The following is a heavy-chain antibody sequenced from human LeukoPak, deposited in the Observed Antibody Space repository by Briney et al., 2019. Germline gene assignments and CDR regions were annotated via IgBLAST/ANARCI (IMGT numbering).Heavy chain of an antibody. J-gene: IGHJ4*02. CDR1: GFTFDDYA. V-gene: IGHV3-9*01. D-gene: IGHD5-24*01. Sequence: GGSLRLSCAASGFTFDDYAMHWVRQAPGKGLEWVSGISWNSGSIDYADSVKGRFTISRDNGKNSLYLQMNSLSAKDTAVYYCAKAMGVEMATGLDYWGQGTLVTVSS. CDR2: ISWNSGSI. CDR3: AKAMGVEMATGLDY.